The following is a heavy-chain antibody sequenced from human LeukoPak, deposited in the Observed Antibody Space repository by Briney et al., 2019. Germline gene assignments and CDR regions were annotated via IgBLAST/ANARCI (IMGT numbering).Heavy chain of an antibody. J-gene: IGHJ5*02. CDR2: ISSDGSST. V-gene: IGHV3-74*01. D-gene: IGHD3-22*01. CDR3: ARGVRGYYDSSGYWNWFDP. CDR1: GFTFSSYW. Sequence: GGSLRPSCAASGFTFSSYWMHWVRQAPGKGLVWVSRISSDGSSTSYADSVKGRFTISRDNAKNSLYLQMNSLRAEDTAVYYCARGVRGYYDSSGYWNWFDPWGQGTLVTVSS.